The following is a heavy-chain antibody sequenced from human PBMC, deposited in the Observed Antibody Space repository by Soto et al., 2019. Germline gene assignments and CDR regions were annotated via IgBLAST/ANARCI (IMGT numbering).Heavy chain of an antibody. Sequence: GGSLRLSCGVSGLTFRSYAMYWVRQAPGKGLEWVASVSYDGSNKHYADSVKGRFTISRDNSRNTLDLQMNSLRAEDTAVYYCAKDTYYYDRSGYYTYDHWGQGTQVTVSS. V-gene: IGHV3-30*04. D-gene: IGHD3-22*01. J-gene: IGHJ4*02. CDR3: AKDTYYYDRSGYYTYDH. CDR2: VSYDGSNK. CDR1: GLTFRSYA.